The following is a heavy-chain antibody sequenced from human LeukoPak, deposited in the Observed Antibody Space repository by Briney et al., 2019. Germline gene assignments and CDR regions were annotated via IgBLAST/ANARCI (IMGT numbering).Heavy chain of an antibody. J-gene: IGHJ4*02. V-gene: IGHV3-23*01. CDR2: ISGSGGGT. D-gene: IGHD2-15*01. Sequence: GGSLRLSCAASGFTFSSLAMSWVRQAPGKGLEWVSTISGSGGGTYYADSVKGRFTISRDNSKNTLYLQMSSLRAEDTAVYYCAKYAVVGTPFFDYWGQGTLVTISS. CDR1: GFTFSSLA. CDR3: AKYAVVGTPFFDY.